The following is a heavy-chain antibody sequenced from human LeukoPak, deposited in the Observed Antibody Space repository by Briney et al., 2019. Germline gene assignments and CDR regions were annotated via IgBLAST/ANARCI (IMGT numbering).Heavy chain of an antibody. CDR2: IKGDGSTK. D-gene: IGHD3-16*01. CDR1: GFTFSSYW. CDR3: ARWVITPYYGMDV. J-gene: IGHJ6*02. Sequence: GGSLRLSCAASGFTFSSYWMTWVRQAPGKGLEWVARIKGDGSTKFYVDSLKGRFTISRDNAKNSLYLQMNSLRGEDTALYYCARWVITPYYGMDVWGQGTTVTVSS. V-gene: IGHV3-7*05.